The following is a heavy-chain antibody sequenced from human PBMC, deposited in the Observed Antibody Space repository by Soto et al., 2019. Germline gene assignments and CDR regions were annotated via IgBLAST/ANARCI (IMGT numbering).Heavy chain of an antibody. CDR3: ASERSAQYFDF. CDR1: GGTFSSHG. J-gene: IGHJ4*02. Sequence: QVQLVQSGTVVQRRGSSVKVSCQASGGTFSSHGMAWVRQAPGQGLEWMGGIIPTFGTPTYAPKFQGRFTTTADKSTNTAYMELSSLRSEDTRVYYCASERSAQYFDFWGQGTLFTVSS. D-gene: IGHD1-26*01. CDR2: IIPTFGTP. V-gene: IGHV1-69*06.